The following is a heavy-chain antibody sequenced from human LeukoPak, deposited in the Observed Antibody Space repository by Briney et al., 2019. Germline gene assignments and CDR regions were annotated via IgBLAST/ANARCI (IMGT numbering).Heavy chain of an antibody. CDR2: IKQDGSEK. V-gene: IGHV3-7*01. CDR3: TREGSGSYRLYYYYGMDV. J-gene: IGHJ6*02. Sequence: QSGGSLRLSCAASGFTFSSYWMTWVRQAPGKGLEWVANIKQDGSEKYYVDSVKGRFTISRDNAKNSLYLQMNSLRAEDTAVYYCTREGSGSYRLYYYYGMDVWGQGTTVTVSS. CDR1: GFTFSSYW. D-gene: IGHD3-10*01.